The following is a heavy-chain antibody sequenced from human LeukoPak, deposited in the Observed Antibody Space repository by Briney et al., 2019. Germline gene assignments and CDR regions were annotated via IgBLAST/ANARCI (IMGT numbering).Heavy chain of an antibody. Sequence: PSETLSLTCTVSGGSISSYYWSWIRQPPGKGLEWIGYIYYSGSTNYKSSLKSRVTISVDTSKNQFSLKLSSVTAADTAVYYCARTTEGGYSYGYFYYYYMDVWGKGTTVTVSS. J-gene: IGHJ6*03. D-gene: IGHD5-18*01. CDR3: ARTTEGGYSYGYFYYYYMDV. CDR2: IYYSGST. CDR1: GGSISSYY. V-gene: IGHV4-59*01.